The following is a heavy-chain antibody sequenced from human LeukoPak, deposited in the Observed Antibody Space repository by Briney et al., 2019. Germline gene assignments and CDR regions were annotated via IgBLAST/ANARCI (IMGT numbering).Heavy chain of an antibody. CDR2: IYYSGST. D-gene: IGHD6-13*01. Sequence: SETLSLTCTVSGGSISSYYWSWIRQPPGKGLEWIGYIYYSGSTNYNPSLKSRVTMSVDTSKNQFSLNLRSVTAADTAVYYCARDRQQLVRGDHFDYWGQGTLVTVSS. CDR3: ARDRQQLVRGDHFDY. J-gene: IGHJ4*02. CDR1: GGSISSYY. V-gene: IGHV4-59*12.